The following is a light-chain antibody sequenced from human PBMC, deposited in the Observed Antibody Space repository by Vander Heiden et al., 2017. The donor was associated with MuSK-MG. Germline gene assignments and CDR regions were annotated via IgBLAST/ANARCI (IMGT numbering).Light chain of an antibody. V-gene: IGKV3-20*01. Sequence: EIVLTQSPGTLSLSPGERATLSCRASHSIYGRYLAWYQQRPGQAPRLLIYGASSRAAGIPDRFSGSGSGTDFTLTISRLEPEDSAVYYCQHDDTSPITFGQGTRLEIK. CDR1: HSIYGRY. J-gene: IGKJ5*01. CDR3: QHDDTSPIT. CDR2: GAS.